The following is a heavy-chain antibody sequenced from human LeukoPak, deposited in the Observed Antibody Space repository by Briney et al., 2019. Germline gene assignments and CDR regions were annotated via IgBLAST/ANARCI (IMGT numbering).Heavy chain of an antibody. D-gene: IGHD4/OR15-4a*01. J-gene: IGHJ6*03. CDR3: ARVQIDGTLTISYYYYMDV. CDR1: GGSISSYY. V-gene: IGHV4-59*12. Sequence: SETLSLTCTVSGGSISSYYWSWIRQPPGKGLEWIGYIYYSGSTNYNPSLKSRVTISVDTSKNQFSLKLSSVTAADTAVYYCARVQIDGTLTISYYYYMDVWGKGTTVTVSS. CDR2: IYYSGST.